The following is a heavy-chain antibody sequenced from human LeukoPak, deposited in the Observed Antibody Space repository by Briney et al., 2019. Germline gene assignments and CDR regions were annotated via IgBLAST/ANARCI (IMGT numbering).Heavy chain of an antibody. CDR1: GFIFSSYW. CDR3: GFVGPGGY. CDR2: INSDGSST. V-gene: IGHV3-74*01. D-gene: IGHD4-23*01. Sequence: GGSLRLSCAASGFIFSSYWMHWVRQGPGKGLVWVSRINSDGSSTSYADSVKGRFTISRENAKNTLYLQMNSLRAEDTAVYYCGFVGPGGYWGQGTLVTVSS. J-gene: IGHJ4*02.